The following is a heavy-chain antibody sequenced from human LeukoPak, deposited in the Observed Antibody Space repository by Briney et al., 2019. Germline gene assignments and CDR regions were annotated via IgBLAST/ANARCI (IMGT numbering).Heavy chain of an antibody. Sequence: GASLKVSCKASGYTFTGYYMHWVRQAPGQGLEWMGWINPNSGGTNYAQKFQGRVTMTRDTSISTAYMELSRLRSDDTAVYYCAREGGRWLQFNWFDPWGQGTLVTVSS. V-gene: IGHV1-2*02. CDR2: INPNSGGT. D-gene: IGHD5-24*01. CDR3: AREGGRWLQFNWFDP. J-gene: IGHJ5*02. CDR1: GYTFTGYY.